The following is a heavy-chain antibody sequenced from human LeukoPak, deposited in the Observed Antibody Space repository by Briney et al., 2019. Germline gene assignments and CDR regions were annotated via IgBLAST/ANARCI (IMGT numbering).Heavy chain of an antibody. CDR3: ARALYYDFWSGYRDYYYYYTDV. CDR1: GFTFSSYS. Sequence: GGSLRLSCAASGFTFSSYSMNWVRQAPGKGLEWVSYISSSSSTIYYADSVKGRFTISRDNAKNSLYLQMNSLRAEDTAVYYCARALYYDFWSGYRDYYYYYTDVWGKGTTVTVSS. D-gene: IGHD3-3*01. V-gene: IGHV3-48*01. CDR2: ISSSSSTI. J-gene: IGHJ6*03.